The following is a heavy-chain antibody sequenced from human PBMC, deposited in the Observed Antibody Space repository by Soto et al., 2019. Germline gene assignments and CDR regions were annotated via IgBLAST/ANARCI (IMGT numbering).Heavy chain of an antibody. CDR3: ARVGGLHYGMDV. CDR1: GGSISSGGYY. Sequence: QVQLQESGPGLVKPSQTLSLTCTVSGGSISSGGYYWSWIRQHPGKGLEWIGYIDYGGSTHYNPSLNSRVTKPAEPSKNQFTLKLSPVTAAGTAVYYCARVGGLHYGMDVWGQGTTVTVSS. V-gene: IGHV4-31*03. D-gene: IGHD3-16*01. CDR2: IDYGGST. J-gene: IGHJ6*02.